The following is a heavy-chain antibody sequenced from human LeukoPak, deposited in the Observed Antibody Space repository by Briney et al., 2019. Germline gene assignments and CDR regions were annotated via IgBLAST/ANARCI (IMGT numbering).Heavy chain of an antibody. CDR3: ARVTGVWGSYRFFDY. J-gene: IGHJ4*02. CDR2: IKQDGSEK. Sequence: RPGGSLRLSCAASGFTFSSYWMSWVRQAPGKGLEWVTNIKQDGSEKYYVDSVKGRFTISRDNAKNSLYLQMNSLRAEDTAVYYCARVTGVWGSYRFFDYWGQGTLVTVSS. CDR1: GFTFSSYW. D-gene: IGHD3-16*02. V-gene: IGHV3-7*01.